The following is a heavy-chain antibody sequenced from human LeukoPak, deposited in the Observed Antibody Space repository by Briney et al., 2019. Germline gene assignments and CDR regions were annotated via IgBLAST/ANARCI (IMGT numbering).Heavy chain of an antibody. Sequence: SETLSLTCTVSGGSISSYYWRWIRQPAGKGLEWIGYIYYSGSTNYNPSLKSRVTISVDTSKNQFSLKLSSVTAADTAVYYCARATHSPMTTVTIGGVWYFDLWGRGTLVTVSS. CDR3: ARATHSPMTTVTIGGVWYFDL. J-gene: IGHJ2*01. CDR2: IYYSGST. CDR1: GGSISSYY. V-gene: IGHV4-59*01. D-gene: IGHD4-17*01.